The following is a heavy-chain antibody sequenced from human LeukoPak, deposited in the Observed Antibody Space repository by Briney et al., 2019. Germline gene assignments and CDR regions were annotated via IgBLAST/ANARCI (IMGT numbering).Heavy chain of an antibody. CDR3: ARDFAAAGIFDY. D-gene: IGHD6-13*01. CDR2: ILYDGSNK. CDR1: GFTFSSYA. J-gene: IGHJ4*02. Sequence: QPGGSLRLSCAASGFTFSSYAMHWVRQAPGKGLEWVALILYDGSNKYYADSVKGRFTISRDNSKNTLYMQTNSLRAEDTAVYYCARDFAAAGIFDYWGQGTLVTVSS. V-gene: IGHV3-30*04.